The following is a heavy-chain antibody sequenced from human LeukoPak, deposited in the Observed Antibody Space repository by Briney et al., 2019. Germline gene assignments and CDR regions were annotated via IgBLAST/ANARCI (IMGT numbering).Heavy chain of an antibody. V-gene: IGHV4-34*01. J-gene: IGHJ5*02. Sequence: SETLSLTCAVYGGSFSGYYWSWIRQPPGKGLEWIGEINHSGSTNYNTSLKSRVTISVDTSKNQFSLKLSSVTAADTAVYYCARGIVVYSNYAAWFDPWGQGTLVTVSS. D-gene: IGHD4-11*01. CDR3: ARGIVVYSNYAAWFDP. CDR1: GGSFSGYY. CDR2: INHSGST.